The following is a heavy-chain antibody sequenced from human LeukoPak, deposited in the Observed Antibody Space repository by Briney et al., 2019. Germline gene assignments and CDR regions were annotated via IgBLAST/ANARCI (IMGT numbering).Heavy chain of an antibody. J-gene: IGHJ6*02. D-gene: IGHD2-2*01. CDR3: ARAPSCSSTSCLDYYYYGMDV. Sequence: GGSLRLSCVASGFTFSDSWMTWVRQAPGKGLEWVAVIWYDGSNKYYADSVKGRFTISRDNSKNTLYLQMNSLRAEDTAVYYCARAPSCSSTSCLDYYYYGMDVWGQGTTVTVSS. V-gene: IGHV3-33*08. CDR1: GFTFSDSW. CDR2: IWYDGSNK.